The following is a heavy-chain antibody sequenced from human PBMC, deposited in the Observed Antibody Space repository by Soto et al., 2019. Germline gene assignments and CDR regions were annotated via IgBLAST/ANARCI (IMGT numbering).Heavy chain of an antibody. Sequence: SGPTLVNPTQTLTLTCTFSGFSLSTSGMCVSWIRQPPGKALEWLALIDWDDDKYYSTSLKTRLTISKDTSKNQVVLTMTNMDPVDTATYYCARIYYGSGSYLDYYYYGMDVWGQGTTVTVSS. J-gene: IGHJ6*02. D-gene: IGHD3-10*01. V-gene: IGHV2-70*01. CDR1: GFSLSTSGMC. CDR3: ARIYYGSGSYLDYYYYGMDV. CDR2: IDWDDDK.